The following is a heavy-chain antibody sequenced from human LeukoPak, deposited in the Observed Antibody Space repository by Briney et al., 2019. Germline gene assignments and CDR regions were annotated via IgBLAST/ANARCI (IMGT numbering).Heavy chain of an antibody. CDR1: GGSISSYY. CDR3: ARHGSSGWYKTNWFDP. V-gene: IGHV4-59*08. J-gene: IGHJ5*02. D-gene: IGHD6-19*01. Sequence: SETLSHTCTVSGGSISSYYWSWIRQPPGKGLEWIGYIYYSGSTNYNPSLKSRVTISVDTSKNQFSLKLSSVTAADTAVYYCARHGSSGWYKTNWFDPWGQGTLVTVSS. CDR2: IYYSGST.